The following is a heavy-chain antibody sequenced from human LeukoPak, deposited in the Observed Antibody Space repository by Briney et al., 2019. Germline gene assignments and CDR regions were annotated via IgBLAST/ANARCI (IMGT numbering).Heavy chain of an antibody. V-gene: IGHV4-39*01. D-gene: IGHD3-22*01. CDR2: IYYSGST. Sequence: SETLSLTCTVSGGSISSSSYYWAWIRQPPGKGLEWIGTIYYSGSTYYNPSLKSRVTISVDTSNNQFSLKLSSVTAADTAVYYCARRYYDSSGVDYWGQGTLVTVSS. CDR1: GGSISSSSYY. J-gene: IGHJ4*02. CDR3: ARRYYDSSGVDY.